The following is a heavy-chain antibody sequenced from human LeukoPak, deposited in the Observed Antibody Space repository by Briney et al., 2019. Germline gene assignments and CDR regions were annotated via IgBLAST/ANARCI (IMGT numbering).Heavy chain of an antibody. Sequence: GASVKVSCTASGYTFTSYAMNWVRQAPGQGLEWMGWINTNTGNPTYAQGFTGRFVFSLDTSVSTAYLQISSLKAEDTAVYYCATYGRLSGPNWFDPWGQGTLVTVSS. D-gene: IGHD3-3*01. V-gene: IGHV7-4-1*02. CDR1: GYTFTSYA. CDR2: INTNTGNP. J-gene: IGHJ5*02. CDR3: ATYGRLSGPNWFDP.